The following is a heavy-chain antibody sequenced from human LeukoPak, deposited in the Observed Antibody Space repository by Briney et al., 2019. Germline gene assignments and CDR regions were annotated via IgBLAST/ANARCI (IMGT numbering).Heavy chain of an antibody. Sequence: QSGGSLRLSCAAPGFTFSSYAMSWVRQAPGKGLEWVSAISGSGGSTYYADSVKGRFTISRDNSKNTLYLQMNSLRAEDTAVYYCAKAPYGYNEPFDYWGQGTLVTVSS. J-gene: IGHJ4*02. CDR3: AKAPYGYNEPFDY. D-gene: IGHD5-12*01. V-gene: IGHV3-23*01. CDR2: ISGSGGST. CDR1: GFTFSSYA.